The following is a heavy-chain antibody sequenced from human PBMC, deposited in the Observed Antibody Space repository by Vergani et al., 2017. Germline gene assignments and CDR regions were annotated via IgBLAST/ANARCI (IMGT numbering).Heavy chain of an antibody. J-gene: IGHJ6*02. CDR2: IIPIFGTA. V-gene: IGHV1-69*13. Sequence: QVQLVQSGAEVKKPGSSVKVSCKASGGTFSSYAISWVRQAPGQGLEWMGRIIPIFGTANYAQKFQGRVTITADESTSTAYMELSSLRSEDTAVYYCARRQTEGIGSSXWYTPFSYYAMDVWGQGTTVTVSS. CDR3: ARRQTEGIGSSXWYTPFSYYAMDV. D-gene: IGHD6-13*01. CDR1: GGTFSSYA.